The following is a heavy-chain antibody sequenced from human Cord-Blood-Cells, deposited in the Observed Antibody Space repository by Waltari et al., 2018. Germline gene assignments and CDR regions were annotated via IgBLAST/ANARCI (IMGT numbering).Heavy chain of an antibody. CDR3: ARTTWREALVGMDV. Sequence: QVQLVHSGSELKKPGASVKVSCSASGYTFTSYAMNWVRQAPGQGLEWMVWINTNTGNTTYAQGFTGRFVFSLDTSVSTAYLQISSLKAEDTAVYYCARTTWREALVGMDVWGQGTTVTVSS. J-gene: IGHJ6*02. CDR2: INTNTGNT. CDR1: GYTFTSYA. V-gene: IGHV7-4-1*02. D-gene: IGHD1-1*01.